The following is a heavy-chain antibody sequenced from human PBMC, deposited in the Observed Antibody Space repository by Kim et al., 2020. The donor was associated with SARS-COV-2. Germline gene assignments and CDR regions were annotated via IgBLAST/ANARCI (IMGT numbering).Heavy chain of an antibody. J-gene: IGHJ4*02. CDR2: IHGTGST. CDR3: ARDSCASGRCYPNTFDS. V-gene: IGHV4-59*13. CDR1: GGSISNSY. D-gene: IGHD2-15*01. Sequence: SETLSLTCTVSGGSISNSYWSWIRHPPGKGLEWMGYIHGTGSTNYNPSLKSRVTMSVDTSKKQFSLKLSSVTAADTAVYFCARDSCASGRCYPNTFDSWGQGTLVTVSS.